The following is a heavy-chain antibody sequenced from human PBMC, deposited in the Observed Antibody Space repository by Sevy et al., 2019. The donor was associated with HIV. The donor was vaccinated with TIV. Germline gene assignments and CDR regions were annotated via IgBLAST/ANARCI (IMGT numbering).Heavy chain of an antibody. D-gene: IGHD3-10*01. Sequence: ASVKVSCKASGYTFTGYYMHWVRQAPGQGLEWMGRINPNSGGTNYAQKFQGRVTMTRETSISTAYMGLGRLGSDETAVYYCARDGLWFGELLPDYWGQGTLVTVSS. CDR3: ARDGLWFGELLPDY. CDR2: INPNSGGT. CDR1: GYTFTGYY. J-gene: IGHJ4*02. V-gene: IGHV1-2*06.